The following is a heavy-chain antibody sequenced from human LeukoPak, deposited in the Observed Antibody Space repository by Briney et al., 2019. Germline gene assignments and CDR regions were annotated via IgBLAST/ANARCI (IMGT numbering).Heavy chain of an antibody. V-gene: IGHV3-74*01. J-gene: IGHJ4*02. CDR2: INNDGSST. Sequence: PGGSLRLSCAASGFTFSSYWMHWVRQAPGKGLVWVSRINNDGSSTNYADSVKGRFTISRDNAKNTLYLQMNSLRAEDTAVYYCAKDDFWSGYVDYWGQGTLVTVSS. D-gene: IGHD3-3*01. CDR3: AKDDFWSGYVDY. CDR1: GFTFSSYW.